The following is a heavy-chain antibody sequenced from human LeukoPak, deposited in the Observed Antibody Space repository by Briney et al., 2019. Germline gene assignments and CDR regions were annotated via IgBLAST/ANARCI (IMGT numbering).Heavy chain of an antibody. CDR2: IYPRESP. J-gene: IGHJ4*02. V-gene: IGHV4-4*07. CDR1: GGSISSYS. CDR3: AREWHHVFDY. Sequence: PGGSLRLSCTVSGGSISSYSWSWMRQPAGKGLEWIGRIYPRESPNYNPSLKSRVIMSVDKSKNQFSLKLRSVTAADTAVYYCAREWHHVFDYWGQGNLVTVSS. D-gene: IGHD5-12*01.